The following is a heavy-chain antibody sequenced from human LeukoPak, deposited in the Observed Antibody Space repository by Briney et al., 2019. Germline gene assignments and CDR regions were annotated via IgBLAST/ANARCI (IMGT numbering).Heavy chain of an antibody. D-gene: IGHD6-19*01. CDR3: ARSKRYSSGWYFYFDY. CDR2: IYYSGST. Sequence: SETLSLTCTVSGGSISTYYWSWIRQPPGKGLEWIGYIYYSGSTNYNPSLKSRVTISIDTSKNQFSLNLSSVTAADTAVYYCARSKRYSSGWYFYFDYWGQGTLVTVSS. CDR1: GGSISTYY. J-gene: IGHJ4*02. V-gene: IGHV4-59*01.